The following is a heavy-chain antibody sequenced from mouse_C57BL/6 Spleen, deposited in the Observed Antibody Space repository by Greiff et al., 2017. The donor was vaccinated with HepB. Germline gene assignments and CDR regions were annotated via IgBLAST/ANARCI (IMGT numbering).Heavy chain of an antibody. V-gene: IGHV1-80*01. CDR3: ARRIAQAPYFDY. D-gene: IGHD3-2*02. Sequence: VQLQQSGAELVKPGASVKISCKASGYAFSSYWMNWVKQRPGKGLEWIGQIYPGDGDTNYNGKFKGKATLTADKSSSKAYMQLSSLTAEDSAVYCCARRIAQAPYFDYWGQGTTLTVSS. CDR1: GYAFSSYW. CDR2: IYPGDGDT. J-gene: IGHJ2*01.